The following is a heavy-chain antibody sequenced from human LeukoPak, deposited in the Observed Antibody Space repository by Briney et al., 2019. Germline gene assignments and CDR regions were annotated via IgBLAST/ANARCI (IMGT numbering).Heavy chain of an antibody. V-gene: IGHV3-15*07. D-gene: IGHD3-22*01. J-gene: IGHJ4*02. CDR3: STTYYYDSSEGY. CDR1: GFTFSNAW. Sequence: GGSLRLSCAASGFTFSNAWMNWVRQAPGKGLEWVGRIKSKTDGGTTDYAAPVKGRFTISRDDSKNTLYLTMNSLKTEDTAVYYCSTTYYYDSSEGYWGQGTLVTVSS. CDR2: IKSKTDGGTT.